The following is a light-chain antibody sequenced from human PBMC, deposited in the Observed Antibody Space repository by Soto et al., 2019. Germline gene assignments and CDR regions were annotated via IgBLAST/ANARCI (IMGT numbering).Light chain of an antibody. CDR3: VAWDNSLKGWV. CDR2: NNN. V-gene: IGLV1-44*01. Sequence: QSVLTQPPSASETPGQRVIISCSGSSSNIGSKTVNWYRQVPGTAPKLLIHNNNQRPSGVPDRFSGSKSGTSASLAISRLQSEDEADYYCVAWDNSLKGWVFGGGTKLTVL. CDR1: SSNIGSKT. J-gene: IGLJ3*02.